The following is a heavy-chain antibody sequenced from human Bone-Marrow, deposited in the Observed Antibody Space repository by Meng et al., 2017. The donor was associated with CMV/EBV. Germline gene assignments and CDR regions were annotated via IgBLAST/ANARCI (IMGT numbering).Heavy chain of an antibody. CDR1: GYSFTSYW. V-gene: IGHV5-51*01. CDR2: IYPGDSDT. D-gene: IGHD2-2*02. CDR3: ARQLLYCSSTSCYTSDAFDI. J-gene: IGHJ3*02. Sequence: GGSLRPSCKGSGYSFTSYWIGWVRQMPGKGLEWMGIIYPGDSDTRYSPSFQGQVTISADKSISTAYLQWSSLKASDTAMYYCARQLLYCSSTSCYTSDAFDIWGQGTMVTVSS.